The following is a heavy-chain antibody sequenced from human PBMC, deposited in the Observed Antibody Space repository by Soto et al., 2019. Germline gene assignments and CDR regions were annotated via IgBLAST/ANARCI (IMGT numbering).Heavy chain of an antibody. D-gene: IGHD2-21*02. J-gene: IGHJ5*02. Sequence: PSETLSLTCTVSGGSISSYYWSWIRQPPGKGLEWIGYIYYSGSTNYNPPLKSRVTISVDTSKNQFSLKLSSVTAADTAVYYCARGEETAIANWFDPWGQGTLVTVSS. CDR2: IYYSGST. CDR1: GGSISSYY. CDR3: ARGEETAIANWFDP. V-gene: IGHV4-59*01.